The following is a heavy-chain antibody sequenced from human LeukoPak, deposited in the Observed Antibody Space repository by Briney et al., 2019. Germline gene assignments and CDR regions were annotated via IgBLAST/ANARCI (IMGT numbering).Heavy chain of an antibody. Sequence: GASVKVSCKASGGTFSSYAISWVRQAPGQGLEWVGGIIPIFGTANYAQKFQGRVTITADESTSTAYMELSSLRSEDTAVYYCARAGATNYYYYYMDVWGKGTTVTVSS. D-gene: IGHD1-26*01. V-gene: IGHV1-69*13. CDR1: GGTFSSYA. J-gene: IGHJ6*03. CDR3: ARAGATNYYYYYMDV. CDR2: IIPIFGTA.